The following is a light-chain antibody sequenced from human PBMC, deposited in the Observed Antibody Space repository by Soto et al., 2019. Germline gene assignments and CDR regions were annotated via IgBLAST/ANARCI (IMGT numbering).Light chain of an antibody. CDR3: QKYDSLVLT. V-gene: IGKV1-33*01. Sequence: DIRMTQSPSSLSASVGDRVTISCRASQDISNNLSWYQQKPGKAPKLLIYDASNLETGVPSRFSGSGSGTYFTFTISSLQPEDIATYYCQKYDSLVLTFGPGTTVDIK. CDR1: QDISNN. CDR2: DAS. J-gene: IGKJ3*01.